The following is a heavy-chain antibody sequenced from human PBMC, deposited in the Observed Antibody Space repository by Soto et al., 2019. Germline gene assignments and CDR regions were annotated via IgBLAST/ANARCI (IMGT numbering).Heavy chain of an antibody. CDR1: GFIVIDTY. J-gene: IGHJ5*02. V-gene: IGHV3-53*01. Sequence: PGGSLRLSCAASGFIVIDTYMNWVRQAPGKGLEWVSVIYRGGDTYYADSVKGRFTISRDNSTVYLQMNNLRAEDTAMYYCAKEGIGGIFGAGGFDPWGQGTLVTVSS. CDR2: IYRGGDT. CDR3: AKEGIGGIFGAGGFDP. D-gene: IGHD3-3*01.